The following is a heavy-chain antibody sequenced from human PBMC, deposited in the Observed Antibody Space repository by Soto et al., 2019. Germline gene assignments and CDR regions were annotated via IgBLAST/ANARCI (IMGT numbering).Heavy chain of an antibody. CDR2: IYYSGST. V-gene: IGHV4-31*03. Sequence: QVQLQESGPGLVKPSQTLSLTCTVSGGSISSGGYYWSWIRQHPGKGLEGIGYIYYSGSTYYNPSLKSRVTISVDTSKNQVSLKLSSVTAADTAVYYCARERTGGDFWSGYGNNYYYMDVWGKGTTVTVSS. CDR3: ARERTGGDFWSGYGNNYYYMDV. D-gene: IGHD3-3*01. J-gene: IGHJ6*03. CDR1: GGSISSGGYY.